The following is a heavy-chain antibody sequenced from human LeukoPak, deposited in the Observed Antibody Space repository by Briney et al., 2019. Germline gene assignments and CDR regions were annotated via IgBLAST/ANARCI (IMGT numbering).Heavy chain of an antibody. CDR3: TLVSTRYYFDY. CDR1: GGSISSSSYY. D-gene: IGHD5/OR15-5a*01. J-gene: IGHJ4*02. V-gene: IGHV4-39*07. Sequence: PSETLSLTCTVSGGSISSSSYYWGWIRQPPGKGLERIGSIYYSGSTYYNTSLKSRVTISVDKSKNQFSLKLSAVPAADTAVYFATLVSTRYYFDYWGQGTLVTVSS. CDR2: IYYSGST.